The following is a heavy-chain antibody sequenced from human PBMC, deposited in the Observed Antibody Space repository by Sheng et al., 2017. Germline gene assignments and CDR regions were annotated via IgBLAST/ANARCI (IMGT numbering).Heavy chain of an antibody. CDR1: GYSISSGYY. CDR3: ASSSPYGDYVAY. CDR2: IYHSGST. V-gene: IGHV4-38-2*02. D-gene: IGHD4-17*01. J-gene: IGHJ4*02. Sequence: QVQLQESGPGLVKPSETLSLTCTVSGYSISSGYYWGWIRQPPGKGLEWIGSIYHSGSTYYNPSLKSRVTISVDTSKNQFSLKLSSVTAADTAVYYCASSSPYGDYVAYVGQGTLV.